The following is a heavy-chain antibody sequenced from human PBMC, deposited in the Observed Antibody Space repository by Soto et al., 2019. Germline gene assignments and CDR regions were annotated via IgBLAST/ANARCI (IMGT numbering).Heavy chain of an antibody. V-gene: IGHV3-7*01. J-gene: IGHJ6*02. CDR2: FRGDGSEK. CDR3: ARFYYDSSGYLPSPYYYYYGMDV. CDR1: GFTFSSYA. D-gene: IGHD3-22*01. Sequence: PWGSLRLSCAASGFTFSSYAMSWVRQAPGKGLEWVPAFRGDGSEKYYVDSVKGRFTISRDNAKNSLYLQMNSLRAEDTAVYYCARFYYDSSGYLPSPYYYYYGMDVWGQGTTVTVSS.